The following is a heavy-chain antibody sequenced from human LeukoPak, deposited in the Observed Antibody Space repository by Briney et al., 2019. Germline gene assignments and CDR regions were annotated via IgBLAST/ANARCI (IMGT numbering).Heavy chain of an antibody. V-gene: IGHV3-9*01. CDR1: GFTFDDYA. CDR3: AKDIGSTKYYYYGMDV. Sequence: GGSLRLSCAASGFTFDDYAMHWVRQAPGKGLEWVSGISWNSGTIGYADSVKGRFTISRDNAKNSLYLQMNSLRAEDTALYYCAKDIGSTKYYYYGMDVWGQGTTVTVSS. D-gene: IGHD1-26*01. J-gene: IGHJ6*02. CDR2: ISWNSGTI.